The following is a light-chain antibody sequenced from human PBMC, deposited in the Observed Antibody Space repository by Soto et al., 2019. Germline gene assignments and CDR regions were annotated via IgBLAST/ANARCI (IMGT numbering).Light chain of an antibody. CDR1: QSISSW. CDR2: DAS. J-gene: IGKJ4*01. Sequence: MTQSPATLSVSPGERATLSCRASQSISSWLAWYQQKPGQAPKLLIYDASTLESGVPSRFSGSGSGTEFTLTISSLQPDDFATYYCQQYNSYPLTFGGGTKVDIK. CDR3: QQYNSYPLT. V-gene: IGKV1-5*01.